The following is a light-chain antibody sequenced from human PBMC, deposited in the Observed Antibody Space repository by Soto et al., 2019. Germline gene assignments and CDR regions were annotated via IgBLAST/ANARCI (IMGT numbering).Light chain of an antibody. CDR3: QQGYSLSAMYT. Sequence: DIQMTQSPSSLSASVGDRVTITCRASQIISTYLNWYQQKPGKAPKLLIYAASSLESGVPSRFSGSGSWTDFTLTISSLQPEDFATYHCQQGYSLSAMYTFGQGTKLEIK. J-gene: IGKJ2*01. V-gene: IGKV1-39*01. CDR1: QIISTY. CDR2: AAS.